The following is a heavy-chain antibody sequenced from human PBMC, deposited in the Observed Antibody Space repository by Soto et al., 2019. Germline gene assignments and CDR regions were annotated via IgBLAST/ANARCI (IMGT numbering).Heavy chain of an antibody. D-gene: IGHD2-15*01. Sequence: SETLSLTCTVSGCSISSGDYYWSWIRQPPGKGLEWIGYIYYSGSTYYNPSLKSRVTISVDTSKNQFSLKLSSVTAADTAVYYCARDRACSGGSCYSDYYGMDVWGQGTTVTVSS. V-gene: IGHV4-30-4*01. CDR3: ARDRACSGGSCYSDYYGMDV. CDR1: GCSISSGDYY. J-gene: IGHJ6*02. CDR2: IYYSGST.